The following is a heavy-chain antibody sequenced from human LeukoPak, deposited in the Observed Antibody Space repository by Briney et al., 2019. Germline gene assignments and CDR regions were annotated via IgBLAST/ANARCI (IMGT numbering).Heavy chain of an antibody. D-gene: IGHD3-9*01. CDR1: GGSISSSSYY. CDR3: ARLRRLTATDYSWFDP. V-gene: IGHV4-39*01. CDR2: IYYSGST. Sequence: SETLSLTCTVSGGSISSSSYYWGWIRQPPGKGLEWIGSIYYSGSTYYTPSLKSRVTISVDTSKNQFSLKLSSVTAADTAVYYCARLRRLTATDYSWFDPWGQGTLVTVSS. J-gene: IGHJ5*02.